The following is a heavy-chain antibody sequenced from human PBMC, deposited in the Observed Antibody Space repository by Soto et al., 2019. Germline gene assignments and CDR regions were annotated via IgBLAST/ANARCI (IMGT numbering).Heavy chain of an antibody. J-gene: IGHJ5*02. CDR2: IYYSGST. CDR1: GGSVSSGSYY. Sequence: QVQLQESGPGLVKPSETLSLTCTVSGGSVSSGSYYWTWIRQPPGMGLEWIGHIYYSGSTNYNPSLKSRVTISLDTSKNQFSLKLSSVTAADTAVYYCAREYHPWGQGTLVTVSS. D-gene: IGHD2-2*02. CDR3: AREYHP. V-gene: IGHV4-61*01.